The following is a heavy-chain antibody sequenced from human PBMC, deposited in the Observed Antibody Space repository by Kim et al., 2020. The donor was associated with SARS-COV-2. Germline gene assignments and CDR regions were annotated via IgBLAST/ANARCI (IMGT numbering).Heavy chain of an antibody. CDR3: ARGRRGARGYYDSSGYFHYYYYGMDV. J-gene: IGHJ6*02. CDR2: IHHSGST. D-gene: IGHD3-22*01. V-gene: IGHV4-34*01. CDR1: GGSFSGYY. Sequence: SETLSLTCAVYGGSFSGYYWSWIHQPPGKGLEWIGEIHHSGSTYYNPSLKSRVTISVDTSKNQFSLKLSSVTAADTAVYYCARGRRGARGYYDSSGYFHYYYYGMDVWGQGTTVTVSS.